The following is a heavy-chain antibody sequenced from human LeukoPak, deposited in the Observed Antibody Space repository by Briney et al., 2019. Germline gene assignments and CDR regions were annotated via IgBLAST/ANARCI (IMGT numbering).Heavy chain of an antibody. V-gene: IGHV3-20*04. J-gene: IGHJ3*02. CDR3: ARGLVVVITTMYAFDI. D-gene: IGHD3-22*01. CDR2: INWNGGST. CDR1: GFTFDDYG. Sequence: GGSLRLSCAASGFTFDDYGMSWVRQAPGKVLEWVSGINWNGGSTGYADSVKGRFTISRDNAKNSLYLQMNSLRAEDTALYYCARGLVVVITTMYAFDIWGQGTMVTVSS.